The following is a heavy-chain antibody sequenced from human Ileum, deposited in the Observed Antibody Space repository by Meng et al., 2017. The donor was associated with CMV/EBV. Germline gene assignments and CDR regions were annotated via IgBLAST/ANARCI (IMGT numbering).Heavy chain of an antibody. CDR1: VACINSVY. V-gene: IGHV4-4*07. J-gene: IGHJ4*02. CDR2: MRPSGNI. CDR3: VRAAARGVPVDH. Sequence: QWQPVASGLELVNASETRSLPSSVCVACINSVYGAWIRQPGGKGLEFIGRMRPSGNIAYNLSLMSRVTMSVDTSKNHLSLNLKSVTAADTAVYYCVRAAARGVPVDHWGQGMLVTVSS. D-gene: IGHD3-10*01.